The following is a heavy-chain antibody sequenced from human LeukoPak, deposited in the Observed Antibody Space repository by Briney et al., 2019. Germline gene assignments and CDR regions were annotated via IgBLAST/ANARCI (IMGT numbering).Heavy chain of an antibody. CDR2: ISYDGSNK. Sequence: PGRSLRLSCAASGFTFSSYAMHWVRQAPGKGLEWVAVISYDGSNKYYADSVKGRFTISRDNSKNTLSLQMNSLRAEDTAVYYCARSYYYGSGSYYNNWFDPWGQGTLVTVSS. CDR3: ARSYYYGSGSYYNNWFDP. D-gene: IGHD3-10*01. V-gene: IGHV3-30*04. CDR1: GFTFSSYA. J-gene: IGHJ5*02.